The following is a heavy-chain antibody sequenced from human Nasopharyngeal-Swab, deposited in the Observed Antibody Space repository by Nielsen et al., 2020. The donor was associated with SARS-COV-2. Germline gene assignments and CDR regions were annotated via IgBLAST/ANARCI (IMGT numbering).Heavy chain of an antibody. J-gene: IGHJ6*03. D-gene: IGHD3-3*01. CDR3: ARAIFGVVIIFNYYYMDV. Sequence: PPGKGLEWIGEINHSGSTNYNPSLKSRATISVDTSKNQFSLKLSSVTAADTAVYYCARAIFGVVIIFNYYYMDVWGKGTTVTVSS. CDR2: INHSGST. V-gene: IGHV4-34*01.